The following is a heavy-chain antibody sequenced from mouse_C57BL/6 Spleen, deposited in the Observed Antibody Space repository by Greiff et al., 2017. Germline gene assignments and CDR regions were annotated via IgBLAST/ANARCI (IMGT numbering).Heavy chain of an antibody. Sequence: EVKVEESGPGLVKPSQSLSLTCSVTGYSITSGYYWNWIRQFPGNKLEWMGYISYDGSNNYNPSLKNRISITRDTSKNQFFLKLNSVTTEDTATYYCARDDLGYYYAMDYWGQGTSVTVSS. D-gene: IGHD2-13*01. J-gene: IGHJ4*01. CDR1: GYSITSGYY. V-gene: IGHV3-6*01. CDR3: ARDDLGYYYAMDY. CDR2: ISYDGSN.